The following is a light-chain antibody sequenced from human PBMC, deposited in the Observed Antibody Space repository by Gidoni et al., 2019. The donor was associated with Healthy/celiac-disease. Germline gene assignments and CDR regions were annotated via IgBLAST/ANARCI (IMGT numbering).Light chain of an antibody. CDR2: AAS. CDR3: QKYNSAPWT. CDR1: QGISNY. V-gene: IGKV1-27*01. J-gene: IGKJ1*01. Sequence: DIQMTQSPSSLSASVGDRVTITCRASQGISNYLAWYQQKPGKVPKLLIYAASTLQSGVPSRFRGSGSGTDFTLTISSLQPEDVATYYCQKYNSAPWTFXQXTKVEIK.